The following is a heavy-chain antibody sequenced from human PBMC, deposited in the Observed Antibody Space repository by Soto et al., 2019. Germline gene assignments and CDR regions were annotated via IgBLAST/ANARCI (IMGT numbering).Heavy chain of an antibody. D-gene: IGHD3-22*01. CDR1: GGTFSSYA. CDR3: ARAAYYYESSGYYPGDY. V-gene: IGHV1-69*05. J-gene: IGHJ4*02. CDR2: IIPIFGTA. Sequence: ASLKVSCKASGGTFSSYAISWVRQAPGQGLEWMGGIIPIFGTANYAQKFQGRVTFTRDTSASTVYMEVSSLRSEDTAVYYCARAAYYYESSGYYPGDYWGQGTLVTVSS.